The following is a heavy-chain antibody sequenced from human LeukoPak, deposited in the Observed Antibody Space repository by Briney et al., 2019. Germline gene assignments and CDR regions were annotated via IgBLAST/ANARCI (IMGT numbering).Heavy chain of an antibody. V-gene: IGHV4-4*02. J-gene: IGHJ6*02. Sequence: SETLSLTCAVSGGSISSSNWWSWVRQPPGKGLEWIGEIYHSGSTNYNPSLKSRVTISVDTSKNQFSLKLSSVTAADTAVYYCARGYCSGGSCYSPYYYYGMDVWGQGTTVTVSS. CDR1: GGSISSSNW. CDR2: IYHSGST. CDR3: ARGYCSGGSCYSPYYYYGMDV. D-gene: IGHD2-15*01.